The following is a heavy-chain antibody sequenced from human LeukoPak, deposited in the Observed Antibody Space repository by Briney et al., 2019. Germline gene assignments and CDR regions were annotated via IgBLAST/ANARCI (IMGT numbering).Heavy chain of an antibody. CDR1: GFTFSSYW. Sequence: PGGSLRLSCAASGFTFSSYWMSWVRQAPGKGLEWVSNIKQDGSEKYYVDSVKGRFTISRDNAKNSLYLQMNSLRAEDTAVYYCARDTHYDYIWGSYRYSPFDYWGQGTLVTVSS. CDR3: ARDTHYDYIWGSYRYSPFDY. D-gene: IGHD3-16*02. V-gene: IGHV3-7*01. J-gene: IGHJ4*02. CDR2: IKQDGSEK.